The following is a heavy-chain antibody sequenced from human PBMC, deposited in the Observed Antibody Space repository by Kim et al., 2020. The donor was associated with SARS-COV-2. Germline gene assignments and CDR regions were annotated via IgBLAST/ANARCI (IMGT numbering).Heavy chain of an antibody. Sequence: GGSLRLSCAASEFTFRNYWMDWVRQAPGKGLEGVANINRDGSEKYYVDSVKGRFTISRDYAKNSLYLQMNSLRVEDTAVYYCASPRNDYWGQGTLVTVSS. CDR1: EFTFRNYW. CDR2: INRDGSEK. CDR3: ASPRNDY. J-gene: IGHJ4*02. V-gene: IGHV3-7*01.